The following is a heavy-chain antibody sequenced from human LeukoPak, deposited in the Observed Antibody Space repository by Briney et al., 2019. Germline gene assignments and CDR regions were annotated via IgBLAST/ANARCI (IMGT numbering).Heavy chain of an antibody. Sequence: PGGSLRLSCAASGFTFSSYSMNWVRQAPGKGLEWVSSISSSSSYIYYADSVKGRFTISRDNAKNSLYLQMNSLRAEDTAVYYCARDLKQQLVGGFGYWGQGTLVTASS. CDR1: GFTFSSYS. V-gene: IGHV3-21*01. CDR3: ARDLKQQLVGGFGY. J-gene: IGHJ4*02. CDR2: ISSSSSYI. D-gene: IGHD6-13*01.